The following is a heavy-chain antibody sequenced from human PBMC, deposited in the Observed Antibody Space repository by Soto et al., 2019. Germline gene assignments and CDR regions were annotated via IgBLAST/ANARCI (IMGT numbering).Heavy chain of an antibody. CDR2: IYYSGST. J-gene: IGHJ4*02. CDR1: GGSIKGGDYH. D-gene: IGHD6-13*01. V-gene: IGHV4-30-4*01. CDR3: AREGRLAAAGRFDY. Sequence: PSVTLSLTCTVSGGSIKGGDYHWTWNRQTPGKGLEWIGYIYYSGSTYYNPSLRSRVAMSVDTSKNQFSLKLSSVTAADTAIYYCAREGRLAAAGRFDYWGQGTLVTVSS.